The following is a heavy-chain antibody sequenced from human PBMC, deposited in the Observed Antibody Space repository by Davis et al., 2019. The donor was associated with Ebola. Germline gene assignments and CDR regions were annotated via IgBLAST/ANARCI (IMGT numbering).Heavy chain of an antibody. Sequence: GGSLRLSCAASGFTFSGSAMHWVRQASGKGLEWVGRIRSKANSYATAYAASVKGRFTISRDDSKNTAYLQMDSLRTEDTAVYYCARLHGLTSYGSGSYYNYWGQGTLVTVSS. V-gene: IGHV3-73*01. J-gene: IGHJ4*02. D-gene: IGHD3-10*01. CDR2: IRSKANSYAT. CDR1: GFTFSGSA. CDR3: ARLHGLTSYGSGSYYNY.